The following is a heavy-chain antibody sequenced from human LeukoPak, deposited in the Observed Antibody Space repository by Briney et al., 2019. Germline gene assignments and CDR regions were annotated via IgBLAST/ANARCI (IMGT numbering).Heavy chain of an antibody. V-gene: IGHV4-39*01. CDR2: IYYSGTT. CDR1: GGSIRSSTYY. J-gene: IGHJ4*02. D-gene: IGHD3-22*01. CDR3: VRHFYYFDTSGYSNFDS. Sequence: SETLSLTCTVSGGSIRSSTYYWGWVRQPPGKGLEYVGSIYYSGTTSYNPSLKSRLTISVDTSKNQFPLKLSSVTATDTAIYYCVRHFYYFDTSGYSNFDSWGQGSLVTVSS.